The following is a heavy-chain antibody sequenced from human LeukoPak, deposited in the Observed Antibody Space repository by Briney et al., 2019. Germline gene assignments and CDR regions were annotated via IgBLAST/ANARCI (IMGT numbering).Heavy chain of an antibody. Sequence: SVKVSCKASGGTFSSYAISWVRQAPGQGLEWMGGIIPIFGTANYAQKFQGRVTITADESTSTAYMELSSLRSEDTAVYYCARGRSGSSIFDYWGQGTLVTVSS. CDR2: IIPIFGTA. V-gene: IGHV1-69*01. CDR3: ARGRSGSSIFDY. CDR1: GGTFSSYA. J-gene: IGHJ4*02. D-gene: IGHD1-26*01.